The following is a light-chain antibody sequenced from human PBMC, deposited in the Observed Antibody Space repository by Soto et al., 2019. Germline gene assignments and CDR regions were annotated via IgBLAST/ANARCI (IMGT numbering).Light chain of an antibody. Sequence: EIVLTQSPGTLSLSPGERATLSCRASQSVGNAFLGWYQQKPGQAPRLLMYGTSGRAAGVPDRFSGSGSGTDFTLTISRLEPEDFAVYFCQQYGSSPPTFGQGTKVEIK. CDR2: GTS. CDR3: QQYGSSPPT. J-gene: IGKJ1*01. V-gene: IGKV3-20*01. CDR1: QSVGNAF.